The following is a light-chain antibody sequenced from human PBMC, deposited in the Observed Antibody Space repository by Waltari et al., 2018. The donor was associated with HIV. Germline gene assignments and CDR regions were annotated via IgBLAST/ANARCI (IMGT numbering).Light chain of an antibody. CDR2: MAS. Sequence: DIQITQSPSSLSASFGDSVTITCLASQSISSWLDWYQQKPGKAPKILIYMASTLESGVPSRFSGSGSGTEFTLTISSLQPDDVATYYCQQYYTYLHTFGQGTKLEIK. CDR1: QSISSW. CDR3: QQYYTYLHT. V-gene: IGKV1-5*03. J-gene: IGKJ2*01.